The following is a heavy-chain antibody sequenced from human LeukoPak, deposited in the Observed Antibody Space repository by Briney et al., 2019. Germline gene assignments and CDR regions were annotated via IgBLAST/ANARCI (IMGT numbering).Heavy chain of an antibody. CDR3: ARGGNPVRQNWFDP. CDR2: INANTGAT. J-gene: IGHJ5*02. Sequence: ASVRVSCKTSGYTFIGYYMHWVRQAPGQGLEWMGWINANTGATKSAQNFEGRVTMTRATSVSTAYMELSGLTSDDTAVYYCARGGNPVRQNWFDPWGQGTLVTVSS. CDR1: GYTFIGYY. V-gene: IGHV1-2*02. D-gene: IGHD1-1*01.